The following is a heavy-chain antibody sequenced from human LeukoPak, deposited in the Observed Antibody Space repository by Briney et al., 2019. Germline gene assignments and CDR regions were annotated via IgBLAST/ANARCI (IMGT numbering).Heavy chain of an antibody. J-gene: IGHJ4*02. CDR2: INANSGGT. V-gene: IGHV1-2*02. Sequence: ASVKVSCKASGYTFTGYYMHWVRQAPGQGLEWMGWINANSGGTNYAQKFQGRVTMTRDTSISTAYMELSRLRSDNTAVYYCARSSRYDIWTGYPYWGQGTLVTVSP. D-gene: IGHD3-9*01. CDR3: ARSSRYDIWTGYPY. CDR1: GYTFTGYY.